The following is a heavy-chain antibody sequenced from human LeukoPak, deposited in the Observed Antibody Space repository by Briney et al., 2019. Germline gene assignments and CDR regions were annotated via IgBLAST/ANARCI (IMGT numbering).Heavy chain of an antibody. J-gene: IGHJ6*02. V-gene: IGHV4-34*01. D-gene: IGHD3-3*01. CDR1: GGSFSGYY. CDR3: ACFWSDYYYYYGMDV. Sequence: SETLSLTCAVYGGSFSGYYWSWIRQPPGKGLEWIGEINHSGSTNYDPSLKSRVTISVDTSKNQFSLKLSSVTAADTAVYYCACFWSDYYYYYGMDVWGQGTTVTVSS. CDR2: INHSGST.